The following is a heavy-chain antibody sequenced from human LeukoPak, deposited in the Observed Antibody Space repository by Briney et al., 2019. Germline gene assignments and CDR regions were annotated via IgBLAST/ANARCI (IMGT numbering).Heavy chain of an antibody. J-gene: IGHJ4*02. D-gene: IGHD5-18*01. CDR2: ISSSGSTI. V-gene: IGHV3-11*01. CDR3: ARSELTAMVRDY. Sequence: PGGSLRLSCAASGFTFSDYYMSWIRQAPGKGLEWVSYISSSGSTIYYADSVQGRFTISRDNAKNSLYLQMNSLRAEDTAVYYCARSELTAMVRDYWGQGTLVTVSS. CDR1: GFTFSDYY.